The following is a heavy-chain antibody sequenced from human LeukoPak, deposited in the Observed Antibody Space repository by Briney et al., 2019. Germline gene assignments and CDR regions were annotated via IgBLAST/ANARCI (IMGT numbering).Heavy chain of an antibody. J-gene: IGHJ4*02. D-gene: IGHD6-13*01. V-gene: IGHV3-30*18. CDR3: AKGHWYIAAAGNFGY. CDR2: ISYDGSNK. CDR1: GFTFSSYG. Sequence: PGGSLRLSCAASGFTFSSYGMHWVRQAPGKGLEWVAVISYDGSNKYYADSVKGRFTISRDNSKNTLYLQMNSLRAEDTAVYYCAKGHWYIAAAGNFGYWGQGTLVTVSS.